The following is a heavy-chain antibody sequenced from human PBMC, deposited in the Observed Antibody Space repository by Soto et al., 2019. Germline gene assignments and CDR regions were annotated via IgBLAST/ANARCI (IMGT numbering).Heavy chain of an antibody. CDR3: AIEFGDSSGRPYNP. D-gene: IGHD6-19*01. CDR1: GATVSSYA. V-gene: IGHV1-69*06. Sequence: SVKVSGKASGATVSSYAISWVRQAPGRVLEWMGGSIHIFGTGNYEQKYQGRFTMTAHKATSTAYLELSSLRSEDTVVYYCAIEFGDSSGRPYNPWRHGTL. CDR2: SIHIFGTG. J-gene: IGHJ5*02.